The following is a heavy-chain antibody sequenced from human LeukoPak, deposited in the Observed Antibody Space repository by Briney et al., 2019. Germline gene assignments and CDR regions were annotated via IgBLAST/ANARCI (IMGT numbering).Heavy chain of an antibody. Sequence: ASVKVSCKASGYTFTSYHINWVRQAPGLGLELMGWMNPNSGDTGYAQKFQGRVTFTRNTSISTAYMELISLTFEDTAVYYCARGGIYYDGSGWDYWGQGALVTVSS. D-gene: IGHD3-22*01. J-gene: IGHJ4*02. CDR2: MNPNSGDT. CDR1: GYTFTSYH. CDR3: ARGGIYYDGSGWDY. V-gene: IGHV1-8*03.